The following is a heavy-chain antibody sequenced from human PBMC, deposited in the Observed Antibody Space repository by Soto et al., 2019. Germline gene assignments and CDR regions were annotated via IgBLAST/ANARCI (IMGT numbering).Heavy chain of an antibody. CDR3: AREAPQSEEWLLI. CDR1: GGTFSSYA. CDR2: IIPIFGTA. Sequence: SLKVSCKASGGTFSSYAISWVRQAPGQGLEWMGGIIPIFGTANYAQKFQGRVTITADESTSTAYMELSSLRSEDTAVYYCAREAPQSEEWLLIWGQGILVTVSS. V-gene: IGHV1-69*13. D-gene: IGHD3-3*01. J-gene: IGHJ4*02.